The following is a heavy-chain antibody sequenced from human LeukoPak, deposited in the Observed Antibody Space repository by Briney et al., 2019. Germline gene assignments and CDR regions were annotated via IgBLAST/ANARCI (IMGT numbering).Heavy chain of an antibody. J-gene: IGHJ4*02. CDR3: ARQRDGYNPYYFDY. V-gene: IGHV1-69*04. CDR1: GVTFSRYA. D-gene: IGHD5-24*01. Sequence: ASVKVSCKASGVTFSRYAISWVPEAPGQGHEWIVRTIPIPAIAHYAQKIQDRVTITAHKSTSTAYMDLSSLRSQDTALYYCARQRDGYNPYYFDYWGQGTLVTVSS. CDR2: TIPIPAIA.